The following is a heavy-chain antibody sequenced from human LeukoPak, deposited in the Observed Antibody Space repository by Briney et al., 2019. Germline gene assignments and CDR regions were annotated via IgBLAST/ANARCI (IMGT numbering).Heavy chain of an antibody. CDR2: IYTSGST. D-gene: IGHD3-9*01. CDR3: AREYYDILTGYYTRPNLGYMDV. CDR1: GGSISSGSYY. Sequence: PSETLSLTCSVSGGSISSGSYYWSWIRQPAGKGLEWIGRIYTSGSTNYNPSLKSRVTISVDTSKNQFSLKLRSVTAADTAVYYCAREYYDILTGYYTRPNLGYMDVWGKGTTVTISS. J-gene: IGHJ6*03. V-gene: IGHV4-61*02.